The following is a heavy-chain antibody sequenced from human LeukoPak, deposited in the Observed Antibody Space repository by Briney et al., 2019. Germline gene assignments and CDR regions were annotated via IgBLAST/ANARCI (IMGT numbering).Heavy chain of an antibody. D-gene: IGHD7-27*01. J-gene: IGHJ6*02. CDR2: IYYSGTT. CDR3: ARHSPGYYYFGMDV. Sequence: SETLSLTCTVSGGSISSSSFYWGWIRQPPGKGLEWFGSIYYSGTTYYNPSLKSRVTISVDTSKNQFSLKLTSVTAADTAVYYCARHSPGYYYFGMDVWGQGTTVTVS. CDR1: GGSISSSSFY. V-gene: IGHV4-39*01.